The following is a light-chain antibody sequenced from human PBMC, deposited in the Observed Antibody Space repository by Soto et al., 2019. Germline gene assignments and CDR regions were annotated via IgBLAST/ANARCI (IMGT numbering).Light chain of an antibody. J-gene: IGKJ2*01. CDR1: QSVLYSSNNENY. Sequence: DIVMTQSPDSLAVSLGERATINCKSSQSVLYSSNNENYLAWYQLKPGQPPKLLIYWASSRESGVPDRFSGSGSGTDFTLTISSLQAEDVAVYYCQQYGSSPPYTFGQGTKLEIK. CDR3: QQYGSSPPYT. CDR2: WAS. V-gene: IGKV4-1*01.